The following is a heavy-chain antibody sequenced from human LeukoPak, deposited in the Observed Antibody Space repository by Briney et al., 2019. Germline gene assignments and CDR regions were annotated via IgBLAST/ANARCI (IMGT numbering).Heavy chain of an antibody. CDR1: GFTFSSYG. J-gene: IGHJ4*02. Sequence: GGSLRLSCAASGFTFSSYGMHWVRQAPGKGLEWVAFIRFDGSTKYYADSVKGRYTISRDNTENTLYLQMNSLRTEDTAIYYCAKSSYCSSTSCYLPLVFWGQGTLVSVSS. CDR3: AKSSYCSSTSCYLPLVF. CDR2: IRFDGSTK. V-gene: IGHV3-30*02. D-gene: IGHD2-2*01.